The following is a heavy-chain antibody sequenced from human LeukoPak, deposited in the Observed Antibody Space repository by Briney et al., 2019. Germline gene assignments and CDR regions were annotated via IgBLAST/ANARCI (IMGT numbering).Heavy chain of an antibody. V-gene: IGHV3-23*01. CDR2: ISGSDGST. CDR1: GGSFSGYY. Sequence: ETLSLTCAVYGGSFSGYYWSWIRQPPGKGLEWVSAISGSDGSTYYADSVKGRFAISRDNSKNTLYLQINSLRAEDTAVYYCAKGRIGYDYWGQGTLVTVSS. J-gene: IGHJ4*02. D-gene: IGHD1-26*01. CDR3: AKGRIGYDY.